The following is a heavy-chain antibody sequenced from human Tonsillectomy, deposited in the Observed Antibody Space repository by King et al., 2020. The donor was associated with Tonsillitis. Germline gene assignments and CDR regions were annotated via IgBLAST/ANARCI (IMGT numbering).Heavy chain of an antibody. CDR2: INPNSGGT. Sequence: VQLVESGAEVKKPGASVKVSCKASGYTFTGYYMHWVRQAPGQGLEWMGWINPNSGGTNYAQQFQGWVTMTRDTSISTAYMELSRLRSDDTAVYYCARDLRGGRAHSSWSLPLGYWGQGTLVTVSS. V-gene: IGHV1-2*04. D-gene: IGHD6-13*01. CDR1: GYTFTGYY. J-gene: IGHJ4*02. CDR3: ARDLRGGRAHSSWSLPLGY.